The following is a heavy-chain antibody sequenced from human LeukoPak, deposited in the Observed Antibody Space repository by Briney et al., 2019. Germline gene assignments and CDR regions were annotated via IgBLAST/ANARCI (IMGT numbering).Heavy chain of an antibody. V-gene: IGHV4-39*07. J-gene: IGHJ4*02. D-gene: IGHD3-22*01. CDR1: GGSISSSSYY. CDR3: ARDPTMSYYYDSSGSSSY. Sequence: KASETLSLTCTVSGGSISSSSYYWGWIRHPPGKGLEWIGSIYYNGSTYYNPYDKIRVSISVYTSKNQFSVKLSSVTAADTALYYCARDPTMSYYYDSSGSSSYWGQGTLVTVSS. CDR2: IYYNGST.